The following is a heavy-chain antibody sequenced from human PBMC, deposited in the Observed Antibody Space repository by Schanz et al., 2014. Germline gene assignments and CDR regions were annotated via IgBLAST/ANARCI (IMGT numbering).Heavy chain of an antibody. V-gene: IGHV3-11*05. CDR2: ISDSGTYT. Sequence: QVQVVQFGGGLVKPGGSLRLSCAASGFVFGDYYMTWIRQAPGKGLEWLSYISDSGTYTNYADSVKGRFTISRDNAKSSLYLQMNSLRVEDTAVYYCAASSGWHPSTDYWGQGTLVTVSS. D-gene: IGHD6-19*01. CDR1: GFVFGDYY. CDR3: AASSGWHPSTDY. J-gene: IGHJ4*02.